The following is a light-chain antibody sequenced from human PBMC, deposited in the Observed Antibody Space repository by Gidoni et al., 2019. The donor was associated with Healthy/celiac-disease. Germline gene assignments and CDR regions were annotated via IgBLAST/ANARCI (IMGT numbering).Light chain of an antibody. CDR1: QSISSW. CDR3: QQYNSYPLT. J-gene: IGKJ1*01. V-gene: IGKV1-5*01. Sequence: DIQMTPSPSTLSASVGDRVTITCRASQSISSWLAWYQQKPGKAPKLLIYDAASLESGVPSRFSGSGSGTEFTLTISSLQPDHFSTYYCQQYNSYPLTFXQXTKVEIK. CDR2: DAA.